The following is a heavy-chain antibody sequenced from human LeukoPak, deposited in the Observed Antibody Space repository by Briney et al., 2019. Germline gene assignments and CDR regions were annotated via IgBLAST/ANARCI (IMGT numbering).Heavy chain of an antibody. V-gene: IGHV3-23*01. Sequence: PGGSLRLSCAASGFTFSSYAMSWVRQAPGKGLEWVSAISGSGGSTYYADSVKGRFTISRDNSKNTLYLQMNSLRAEDTAVYYCAKDGAGITMVRGEPTDYWGRGTLVTVSS. CDR1: GFTFSSYA. J-gene: IGHJ4*02. D-gene: IGHD3-10*01. CDR2: ISGSGGST. CDR3: AKDGAGITMVRGEPTDY.